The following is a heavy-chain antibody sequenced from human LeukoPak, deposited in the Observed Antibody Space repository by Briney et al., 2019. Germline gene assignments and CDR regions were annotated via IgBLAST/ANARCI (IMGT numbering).Heavy chain of an antibody. J-gene: IGHJ6*03. D-gene: IGHD1-26*01. CDR1: GFTFSSFP. CDR2: ISSSGSTI. CDR3: ARDPYSGTYGDTYYYYMDV. Sequence: GGSLRLSCAASGFTFSSFPMSWVRQAPGKGLEWVSYISSSGSTIYYADSVKGRFTISRDNARNSLYLQMNSLRAEDTAVYYCARDPYSGTYGDTYYYYMDVWGKGTTVTISS. V-gene: IGHV3-48*04.